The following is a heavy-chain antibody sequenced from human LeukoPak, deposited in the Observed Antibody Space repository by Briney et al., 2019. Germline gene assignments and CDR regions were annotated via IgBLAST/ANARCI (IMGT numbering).Heavy chain of an antibody. Sequence: GGSLRLSCAGSGFTFSDYWMDWVRQIPGRGLEWVAKINQNGNVKSYVDSVKGRFTISRDNAKSSLYLEMNSLRVDDTGVYYCAKENPYVSWGQGTLVTVSS. CDR1: GFTFSDYW. CDR3: AKENPYVS. J-gene: IGHJ5*02. D-gene: IGHD1-14*01. CDR2: INQNGNVK. V-gene: IGHV3-7*01.